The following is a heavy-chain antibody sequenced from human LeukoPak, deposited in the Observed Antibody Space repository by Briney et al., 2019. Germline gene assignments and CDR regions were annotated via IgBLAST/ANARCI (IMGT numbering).Heavy chain of an antibody. Sequence: SETLSLTCTVSGGSISSSSYYWGWIRQPPGKGLEWIGSIYYSGSTYYNPSLKSRVTISVDTSKNQFSLKLRSVTAADTAVYYCASQQQLVLLDWFDPWGQGTLVTVSS. D-gene: IGHD6-13*01. CDR3: ASQQQLVLLDWFDP. CDR1: GGSISSSSYY. V-gene: IGHV4-39*07. J-gene: IGHJ5*02. CDR2: IYYSGST.